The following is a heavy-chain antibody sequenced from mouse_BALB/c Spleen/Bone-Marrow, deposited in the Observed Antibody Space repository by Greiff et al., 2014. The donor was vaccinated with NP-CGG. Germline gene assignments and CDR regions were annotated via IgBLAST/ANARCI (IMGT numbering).Heavy chain of an antibody. Sequence: DVQLQESGGGLVKPGGSLKLSCAASGFTFSDYYMYWVRRTPEKRLEWVATISDGGTYTFYPDSVKGRFTISRDNAKNNLYLQMSSLQSEDTAMYYCTRSGKRYGAMDYWGQGTSVTVSS. CDR2: ISDGGTYT. CDR3: TRSGKRYGAMDY. D-gene: IGHD2-10*02. V-gene: IGHV5-4*02. J-gene: IGHJ4*01. CDR1: GFTFSDYY.